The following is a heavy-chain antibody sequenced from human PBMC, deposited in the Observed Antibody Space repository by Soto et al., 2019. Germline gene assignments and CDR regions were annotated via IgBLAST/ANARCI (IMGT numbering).Heavy chain of an antibody. CDR1: GGTFSSYA. Sequence: ASVKVSCKASGGTFSSYAISWVRQAPGQGLEWMGGIIPIFGTANYAQKFQGRVTITADKSTSTAYMELSSLRSEDTAVYYCARGDSSGYYPGFDYWGQGTLVTVSS. V-gene: IGHV1-69*06. CDR3: ARGDSSGYYPGFDY. J-gene: IGHJ4*02. D-gene: IGHD3-22*01. CDR2: IIPIFGTA.